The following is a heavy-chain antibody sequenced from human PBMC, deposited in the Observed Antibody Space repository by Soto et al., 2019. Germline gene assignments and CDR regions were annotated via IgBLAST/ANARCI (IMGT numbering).Heavy chain of an antibody. D-gene: IGHD2-8*01. J-gene: IGHJ4*02. Sequence: GGSLRLSCAASGFTFSNAWMNWVRQAPGKGLEWVGRIKSKTDGGTTDYAAPVKGRFTISRDDSKNTLYLQMNSLKTEDTAVYYCTTQDGTGLPNDYCTNGVCYAHMIDYWGQGTLVTVSS. CDR3: TTQDGTGLPNDYCTNGVCYAHMIDY. CDR2: IKSKTDGGTT. CDR1: GFTFSNAW. V-gene: IGHV3-15*07.